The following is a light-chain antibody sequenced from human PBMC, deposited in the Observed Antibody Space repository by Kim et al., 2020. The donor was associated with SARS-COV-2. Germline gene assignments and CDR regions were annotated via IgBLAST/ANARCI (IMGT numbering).Light chain of an antibody. CDR3: QAWDSSTVV. Sequence: VSPGQTASITCSGDKLGANYACWYQQKPGQSPVLVIYQDSKRPSGFPVRFSGSNSGNTATLTISGTQAMDEADYYCQAWDSSTVVFGGGTQLTVL. J-gene: IGLJ2*01. CDR1: KLGANY. V-gene: IGLV3-1*01. CDR2: QDS.